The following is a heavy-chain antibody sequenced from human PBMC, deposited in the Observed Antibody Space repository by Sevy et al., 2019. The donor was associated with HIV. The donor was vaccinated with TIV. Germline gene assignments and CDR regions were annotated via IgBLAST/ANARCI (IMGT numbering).Heavy chain of an antibody. J-gene: IGHJ6*03. D-gene: IGHD3-22*01. Sequence: HGGSLRLSCAVSGFSFDSYGMTWVRQAPGKGLEWVSGISGSGTRTYYADSVKGRFIISTVNSKNTLYLQMNSLRSEDTTIYDCAKGRGHYDPDKIGYTFYYYNMDVWSKITTVTISS. CDR2: ISGSGTRT. CDR1: GFSFDSYG. V-gene: IGHV3-23*01. CDR3: AKGRGHYDPDKIGYTFYYYNMDV.